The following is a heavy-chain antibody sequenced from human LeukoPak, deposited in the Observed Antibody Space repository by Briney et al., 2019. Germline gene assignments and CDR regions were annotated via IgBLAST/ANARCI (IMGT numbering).Heavy chain of an antibody. CDR1: GFTFSNFA. V-gene: IGHV3-23*01. CDR2: IGSDSGAI. D-gene: IGHD5-12*01. Sequence: GGSLRLSCAASGFTFSNFAMIWVRQAPGKGLEWVSVIGSDSGAIQYADSVKGRFTISRDNSKNTLHLQMNSLRAEDTAVYYCARDAPITYSGYGALLAPPDYWGQGTLVTVSS. CDR3: ARDAPITYSGYGALLAPPDY. J-gene: IGHJ4*02.